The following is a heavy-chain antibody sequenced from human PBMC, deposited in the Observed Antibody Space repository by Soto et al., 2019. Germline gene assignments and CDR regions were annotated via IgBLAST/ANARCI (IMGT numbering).Heavy chain of an antibody. Sequence: GGSLRLSCAASGFTFSSYAMSCGRPATGKGREWVSAISGSGGSTYYADSVKGRFTISRDNSKNTLYLQMNSLRAEDTAVYYCAKGRLRDIVVVPAAYYYYGMDVWGQGTTVT. CDR2: ISGSGGST. D-gene: IGHD2-2*01. CDR1: GFTFSSYA. J-gene: IGHJ6*02. V-gene: IGHV3-23*01. CDR3: AKGRLRDIVVVPAAYYYYGMDV.